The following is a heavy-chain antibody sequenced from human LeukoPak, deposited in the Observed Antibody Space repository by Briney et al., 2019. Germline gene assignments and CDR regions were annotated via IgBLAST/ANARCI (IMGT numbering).Heavy chain of an antibody. V-gene: IGHV1-18*01. D-gene: IGHD6-19*01. CDR1: GYDFTSVG. CDR3: ARAGPGSGWYFDY. Sequence: GASVKVSCKASGYDFTSVGITWVRRAPGQGLEWMGWISPYNGNTRYAQKFQGRVAMTTDTSTTTAYMELRGLRFNDTAVYYCARAGPGSGWYFDYWGQRTLVTVSS. J-gene: IGHJ4*02. CDR2: ISPYNGNT.